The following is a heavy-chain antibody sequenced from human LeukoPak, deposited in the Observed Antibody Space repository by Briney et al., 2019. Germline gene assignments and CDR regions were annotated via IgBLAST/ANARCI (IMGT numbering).Heavy chain of an antibody. V-gene: IGHV1-69*06. J-gene: IGHJ4*02. CDR2: IIPIFGTA. CDR3: ARDGKGRFDFRENDY. D-gene: IGHD3-3*01. Sequence: GASVKVSCKASGGTFISYAISWVRQAPGQGLEWMGGIIPIFGTANYAQKFQNRATMTADTATSTAYMELRSLGSDDTAAYYCARDGKGRFDFRENDYWGQGTLVTVSS. CDR1: GGTFISYA.